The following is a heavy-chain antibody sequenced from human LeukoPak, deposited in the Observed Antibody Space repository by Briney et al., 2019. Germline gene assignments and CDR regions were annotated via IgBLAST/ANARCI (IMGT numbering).Heavy chain of an antibody. CDR1: GFTFDDYT. J-gene: IGHJ4*02. D-gene: IGHD4-17*01. CDR2: ISWDGGST. Sequence: GGSLRLSCAASGFTFDDYTMHWVRQAPGKGLEWVSLISWDGGSTYYADSVKGRFTISRDNSKNSLYLQMNSLRTEDTALYYCAKGGDYGDYVFSYWGQGTLVTVSS. CDR3: AKGGDYGDYVFSY. V-gene: IGHV3-43*01.